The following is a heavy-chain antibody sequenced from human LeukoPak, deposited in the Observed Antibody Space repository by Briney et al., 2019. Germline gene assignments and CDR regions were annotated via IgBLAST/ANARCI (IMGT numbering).Heavy chain of an antibody. CDR3: AKTTAGNSSGRYPGWPVDY. Sequence: GGSLRLSCAASGFAFGSYWMTWVRQAPGKGLEWVANIKQDGSEEDYVGSVRGRFTIFRDNAKKSLYLQMNSLRAEDTAVYYCAKTTAGNSSGRYPGWPVDYWGQGTLVTVSS. V-gene: IGHV3-7*03. J-gene: IGHJ4*02. CDR1: GFAFGSYW. CDR2: IKQDGSEE. D-gene: IGHD6-19*01.